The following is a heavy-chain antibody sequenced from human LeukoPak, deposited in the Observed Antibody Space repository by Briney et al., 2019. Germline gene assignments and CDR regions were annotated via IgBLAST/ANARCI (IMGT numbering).Heavy chain of an antibody. D-gene: IGHD3-10*01. CDR1: GYTFTGYY. J-gene: IGHJ6*02. V-gene: IGHV1-2*02. CDR2: INPNSGGT. Sequence: ASVEVSCKASGYTFTGYYMHWVRQAPGQGLEWMGWINPNSGGTNYAQKFQGRVTMTRDTSISTAYMELSRLRSDDTAVYYCARAQDAGIYYGMDVWGQGTTVTVSS. CDR3: ARAQDAGIYYGMDV.